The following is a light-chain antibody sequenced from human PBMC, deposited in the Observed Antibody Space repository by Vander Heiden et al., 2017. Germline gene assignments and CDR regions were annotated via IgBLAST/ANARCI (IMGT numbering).Light chain of an antibody. Sequence: QLVLTQSPSASASLAASVNLTCTLSSGHSSYAIAGHQQQPEKGPRYLMKLNSDGSHSKGDGIPDRFSGSSYGAARYITSSSLQSEDEADYYCGNWSTGIVVFGGGTKLTVL. CDR2: LNSDGSH. CDR1: SGHSSYA. CDR3: GNWSTGIVV. V-gene: IGLV4-69*01. J-gene: IGLJ2*01.